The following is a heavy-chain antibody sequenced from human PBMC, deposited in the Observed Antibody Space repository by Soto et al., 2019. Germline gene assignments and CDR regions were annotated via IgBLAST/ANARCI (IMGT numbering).Heavy chain of an antibody. D-gene: IGHD6-19*01. CDR2: ISSSSSYI. CDR3: AVAGYSSAWHGSFDY. CDR1: GFTFSSYS. J-gene: IGHJ4*02. V-gene: IGHV3-21*01. Sequence: EVQLVESGGGLVKPGGSLRLSCAASGFTFSSYSMNWVRQAPGKGLEWVSSISSSSSYIYYADSVKGRFTISRDNAKNSLYLQMNRLRAEDTAVYYCAVAGYSSAWHGSFDYWGQGTLVTVSS.